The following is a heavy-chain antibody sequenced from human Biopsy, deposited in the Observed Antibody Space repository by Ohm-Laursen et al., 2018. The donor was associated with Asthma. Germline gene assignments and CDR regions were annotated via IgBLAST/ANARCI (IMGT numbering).Heavy chain of an antibody. CDR1: GGSISSGAYY. J-gene: IGHJ4*02. CDR2: IYYIGST. Sequence: SQTLSLTCTASGGSISSGAYYWSWVRQPPGKGLEWIGYIYYIGSTYYNPSLKSRVAISLDTSKNQFSLKLSSVTAADTALYFCARRGGVRRYFDYWGQGTLVTVSS. V-gene: IGHV4-30-4*01. D-gene: IGHD3-16*01. CDR3: ARRGGVRRYFDY.